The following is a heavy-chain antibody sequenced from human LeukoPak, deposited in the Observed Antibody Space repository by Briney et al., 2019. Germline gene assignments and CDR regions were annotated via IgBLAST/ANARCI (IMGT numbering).Heavy chain of an antibody. CDR2: ISSSGSTI. CDR3: ARRYGYFDY. V-gene: IGHV3-48*03. Sequence: GGSLTLSCAPSGFTFSSYEMNWLRQAPGKGREWVSDISSSGSTIYYADSVTGRFTNSRDNAKNSLYLQMDSLRAEDTAVYYCARRYGYFDYWGQGTLVTVSS. J-gene: IGHJ4*02. CDR1: GFTFSSYE. D-gene: IGHD3-10*01.